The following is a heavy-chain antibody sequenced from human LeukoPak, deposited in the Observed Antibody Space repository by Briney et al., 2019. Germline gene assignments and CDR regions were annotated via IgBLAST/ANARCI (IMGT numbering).Heavy chain of an antibody. Sequence: SETLSLTCTVSGGSISSYYWSWIRQPPGKGLEWIGYIYYSGSTNYNPSLKSRVTISVATSKNQFSLKLSSVTAADTAVYYCARHKKVLLTYYFDYWGQGTLVTVSS. CDR1: GGSISSYY. D-gene: IGHD3-10*01. CDR3: ARHKKVLLTYYFDY. V-gene: IGHV4-59*08. J-gene: IGHJ4*02. CDR2: IYYSGST.